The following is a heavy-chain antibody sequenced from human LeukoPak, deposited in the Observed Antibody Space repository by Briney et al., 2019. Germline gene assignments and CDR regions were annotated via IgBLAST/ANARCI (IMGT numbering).Heavy chain of an antibody. CDR2: ISGDGGT. V-gene: IGHV3-23*01. D-gene: IGHD2-2*02. J-gene: IGHJ4*02. Sequence: PGGSLRLSCAASGLDVKNNAMKWVRQAPGKGLEWVAAISGDGGTYYADSVKGRFTISRDTSKNTLYMQMNSLRAEDTALYSCEILYSDYGAYWGQGTLVTVSA. CDR1: GLDVKNNA. CDR3: EILYSDYGAY.